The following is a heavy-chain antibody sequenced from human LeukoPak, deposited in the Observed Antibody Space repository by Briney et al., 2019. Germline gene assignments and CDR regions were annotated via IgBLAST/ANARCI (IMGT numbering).Heavy chain of an antibody. CDR1: GYTFTSYG. CDR3: AREGSRDYFDY. V-gene: IGHV1-69*04. CDR2: IIPILGIA. J-gene: IGHJ4*02. Sequence: SVQVSCKASGYTFTSYGISWVRQAPGQGLEWMGRIIPILGIANYAQKFQGRVTITADKSTSTAYMELSSLRSEDTAVYYCAREGSRDYFDYWGQGTLVTVSS.